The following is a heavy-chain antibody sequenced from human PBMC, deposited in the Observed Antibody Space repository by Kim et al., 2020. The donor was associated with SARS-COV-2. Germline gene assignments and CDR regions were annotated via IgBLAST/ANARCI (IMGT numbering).Heavy chain of an antibody. D-gene: IGHD3-22*01. Sequence: GGSLRLSCAASGFTFSSYWMHWVRQAPGKGLVWVSRINSDGSSTSYADSVKGRFTISRDNAKNTLYLQMNSLRAEDTAVYYCARAKLYYDVLDYWGQGTLVTVSS. J-gene: IGHJ4*02. CDR3: ARAKLYYDVLDY. V-gene: IGHV3-74*01. CDR1: GFTFSSYW. CDR2: INSDGSST.